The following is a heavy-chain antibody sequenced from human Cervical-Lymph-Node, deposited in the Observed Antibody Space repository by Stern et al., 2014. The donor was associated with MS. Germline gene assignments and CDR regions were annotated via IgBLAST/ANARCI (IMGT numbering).Heavy chain of an antibody. D-gene: IGHD3-10*01. J-gene: IGHJ6*02. Sequence: VQLVESGGGVVQPGKSLRLSCAASGFPFSDYGMHWVRQAPGKGMEWEALATYDGSDHDYADSLKGRFTVSRDNSKNTVLLQMNGLRPEDTAVYFCARDRGLTHYFYGMDVWGQGTTVTVSS. V-gene: IGHV3-30*03. CDR1: GFPFSDYG. CDR3: ARDRGLTHYFYGMDV. CDR2: ATYDGSDH.